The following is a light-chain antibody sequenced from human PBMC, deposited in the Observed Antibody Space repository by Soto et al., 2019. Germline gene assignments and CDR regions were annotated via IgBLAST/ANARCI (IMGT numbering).Light chain of an antibody. J-gene: IGKJ4*01. CDR1: QGIGSW. CDR3: QQAKSFPHT. Sequence: DIQMTQSPSSVSASVGDRVTITCRASQGIGSWLAWYQQKPGKAPNLLIYDASKLHSGVPSRFSGSGSGTDFSLTISSLQHEDFETYYCQQAKSFPHTFGGGTKV. V-gene: IGKV1-12*01. CDR2: DAS.